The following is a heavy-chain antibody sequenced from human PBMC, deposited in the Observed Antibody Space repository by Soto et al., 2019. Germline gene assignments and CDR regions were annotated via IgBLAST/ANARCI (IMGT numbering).Heavy chain of an antibody. CDR2: INHSGST. J-gene: IGHJ5*02. V-gene: IGHV4-34*01. Sequence: ETLSLTCAVYGGSFSGYYWSWIRQPPGKGLEWIGEINHSGSTNYNPSLKSRVTISVDTSKNQFSLKLSSVTAADTAVYYCARAHLRYTTSGSWFDPWGQGTLVTVSS. CDR3: ARAHLRYTTSGSWFDP. CDR1: GGSFSGYY. D-gene: IGHD2-2*02.